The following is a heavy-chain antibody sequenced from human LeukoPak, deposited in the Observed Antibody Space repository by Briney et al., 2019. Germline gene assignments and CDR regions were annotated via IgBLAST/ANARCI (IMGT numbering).Heavy chain of an antibody. Sequence: GGSLRLSCAASGFSFSNHAMSWVRQAPGEGREWVSAILGTGTTTFYAASVKGRITISRDNSKNTADLQMNSLRAEDTAVYCCAKVSWLGTLPSYHFDSWGQGTQVTVSS. CDR3: AKVSWLGTLPSYHFDS. CDR2: ILGTGTTT. D-gene: IGHD6-19*01. CDR1: GFSFSNHA. V-gene: IGHV3-23*01. J-gene: IGHJ4*02.